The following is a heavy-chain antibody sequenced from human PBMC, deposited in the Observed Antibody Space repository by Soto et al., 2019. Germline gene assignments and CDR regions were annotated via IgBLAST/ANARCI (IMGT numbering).Heavy chain of an antibody. J-gene: IGHJ6*02. V-gene: IGHV3-30*18. CDR2: ISYDGSNK. D-gene: IGHD3-10*01. CDR1: GFTFSSYG. Sequence: GGSLRLSCAASGFTFSSYGMHWVRQAPGKGLEWVAVISYDGSNKYYADSVKGRFTISRDNSKNTLYLKMDSLRAEDTAVYYCAKDRLPDYYGSGSYSKYYYYGMDVWDQGTTVTVSS. CDR3: AKDRLPDYYGSGSYSKYYYYGMDV.